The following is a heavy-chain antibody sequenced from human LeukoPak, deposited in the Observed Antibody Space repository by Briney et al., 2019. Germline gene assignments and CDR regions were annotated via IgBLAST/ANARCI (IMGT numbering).Heavy chain of an antibody. Sequence: GGSLRLSCAASGFTFSSYGMHWVRQAPGKGLEWVAVISYDGSNKYYADSVKGRFTISRDNSKNTLYLQMNSLRAEDTALYYCAKDSSPTYYYDSSGYSGFDYWGQGTLVTVSS. CDR1: GFTFSSYG. D-gene: IGHD3-22*01. J-gene: IGHJ4*02. V-gene: IGHV3-30*18. CDR3: AKDSSPTYYYDSSGYSGFDY. CDR2: ISYDGSNK.